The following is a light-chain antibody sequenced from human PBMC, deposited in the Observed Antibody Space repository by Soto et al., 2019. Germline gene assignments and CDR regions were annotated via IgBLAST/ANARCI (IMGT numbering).Light chain of an antibody. CDR2: GPS. CDR3: QQYSSSPLT. V-gene: IGKV3-20*01. CDR1: QSVSSNS. J-gene: IGKJ4*01. Sequence: EIVVTQSPGILSLSPGEGATLSCRARQSVSSNSAASDQQKRGPAPRLLIYGPSHRATGIPDRITGSGCGTEFTLTISRLEPEDFAVYYCQQYSSSPLTFGGGTKVDIK.